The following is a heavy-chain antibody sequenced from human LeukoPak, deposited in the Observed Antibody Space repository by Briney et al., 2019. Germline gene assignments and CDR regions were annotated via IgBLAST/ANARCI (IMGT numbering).Heavy chain of an antibody. D-gene: IGHD6-19*01. V-gene: IGHV3-21*01. J-gene: IGHJ4*02. Sequence: GGSLRLSCAASGFTFSSYSMNWVRQAPGKGLEWVSSISSSSSYIYYADSVKGRFTISRDNAKNSLYLQMNSLRAEDTAVYYCARKVIAVAGTRIDYWGQGTLVTVSS. CDR2: ISSSSSYI. CDR3: ARKVIAVAGTRIDY. CDR1: GFTFSSYS.